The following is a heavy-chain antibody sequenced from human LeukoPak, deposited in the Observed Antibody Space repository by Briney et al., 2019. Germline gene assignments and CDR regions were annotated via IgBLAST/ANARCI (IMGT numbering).Heavy chain of an antibody. CDR2: INPNSGGT. CDR3: ARRGEPYCYDSSGSSPFDP. Sequence: ASVKVSCKASGYTFTGYYMHWVRQAPGQGLEWMGWINPNSGGTNYAQKFQGRVTMTRDTSISTAYMELSRLRSDDTAVYYCARRGEPYCYDSSGSSPFDPWGQGTLVTVSS. V-gene: IGHV1-2*02. CDR1: GYTFTGYY. J-gene: IGHJ5*02. D-gene: IGHD3-22*01.